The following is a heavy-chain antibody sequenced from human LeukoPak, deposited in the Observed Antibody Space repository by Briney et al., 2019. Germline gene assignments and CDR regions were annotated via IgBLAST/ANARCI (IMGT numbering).Heavy chain of an antibody. CDR2: TYYGSPWSS. V-gene: IGHV6-1*01. CDR3: TRGAAYSSGFYDY. Sequence: SQTLSLTSAISGDSVSSTRAAWNWIRQSPSRGLEWLGRTYYGSPWSSDYAESVKSRITITPDTSRNQVSLHLNSVTPEDTALYYCTRGAAYSSGFYDYWGQGTLVSVSS. J-gene: IGHJ4*02. D-gene: IGHD6-19*01. CDR1: GDSVSSTRAA.